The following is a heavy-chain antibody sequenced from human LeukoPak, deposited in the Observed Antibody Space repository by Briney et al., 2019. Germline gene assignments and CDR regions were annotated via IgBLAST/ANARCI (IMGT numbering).Heavy chain of an antibody. D-gene: IGHD2-2*01. CDR1: GGSFSGYY. V-gene: IGHV4-34*01. CDR2: INHSGST. Sequence: TPSETLSLTCAVYGGSFSGYYWSWIRQPPGKGLEWIGEINHSGSTNYNPSLKSRLTISVDTSKHQFSLKLSSVTAADTAVYHCARLDCSSTSCFLHYWGQGTLVTVSS. CDR3: ARLDCSSTSCFLHY. J-gene: IGHJ4*02.